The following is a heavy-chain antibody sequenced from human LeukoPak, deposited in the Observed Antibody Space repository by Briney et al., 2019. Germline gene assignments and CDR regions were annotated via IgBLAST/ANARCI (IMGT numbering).Heavy chain of an antibody. D-gene: IGHD5-12*01. CDR2: IGPAGDT. CDR3: ARVRKYSGYYSWYFDL. CDR1: DSTFSSYT. Sequence: GGPLDLPFPASDSTFSSYTWNWVRRPPGKGLKGFSAIGPAGDTYYPGSVKGRFTISRENAKNSLYLQMNSLRAGDTAVYYCARVRKYSGYYSWYFDLWGRGTLVTVSS. J-gene: IGHJ2*01. V-gene: IGHV3-13*01.